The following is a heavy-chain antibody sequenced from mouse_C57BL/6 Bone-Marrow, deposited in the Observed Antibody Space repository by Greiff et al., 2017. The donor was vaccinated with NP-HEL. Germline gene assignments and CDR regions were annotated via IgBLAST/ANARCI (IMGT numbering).Heavy chain of an antibody. D-gene: IGHD2-2*01. Sequence: EVKVVESGGGLVQSGRSLRLSCATSGFTFSDFYMEWVRQAPGKGLEWIAASRNKANDYTTEYSASVKGRFIVSRDTSQSILYLQMNALRAEDTAIYYCARDADGYDGEPWFAYWGQGTLVTVSA. V-gene: IGHV7-1*01. CDR1: GFTFSDFY. J-gene: IGHJ3*01. CDR3: ARDADGYDGEPWFAY. CDR2: SRNKANDYTT.